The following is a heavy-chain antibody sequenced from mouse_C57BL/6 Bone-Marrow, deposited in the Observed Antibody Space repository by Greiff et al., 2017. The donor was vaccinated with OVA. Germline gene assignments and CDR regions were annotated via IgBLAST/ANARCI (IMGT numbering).Heavy chain of an antibody. CDR2: IRSKSNNYAT. D-gene: IGHD3-2*02. Sequence: EVMLVESGGGLVQPKGSLKLSCAASGFSFNTYAMNWVRQAPGKGLEWVARIRSKSNNYATYYADSVKDRFTISRDDSESMLYLQMNNLKTEDTAMYYCVRQGAQASYYFDYWGQGTTLTVSS. CDR3: VRQGAQASYYFDY. V-gene: IGHV10-1*01. CDR1: GFSFNTYA. J-gene: IGHJ2*01.